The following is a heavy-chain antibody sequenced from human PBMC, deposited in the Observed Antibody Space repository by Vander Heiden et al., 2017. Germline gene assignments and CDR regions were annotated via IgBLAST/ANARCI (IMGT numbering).Heavy chain of an antibody. Sequence: QVQLQPWGAGLLKPSETLSLTCAGYGASFSGYYWSWIRQPPGKGLWRIGEINHRGSTNYTPSLKSRVTISVDTSKNQFSLKLRSVTAADTAVYYCARGNTSSSSGEFHKWFDPWGQGTLVTVSS. CDR1: GASFSGYY. CDR3: ARGNTSSSSGEFHKWFDP. V-gene: IGHV4-34*01. D-gene: IGHD6-6*01. CDR2: INHRGST. J-gene: IGHJ5*02.